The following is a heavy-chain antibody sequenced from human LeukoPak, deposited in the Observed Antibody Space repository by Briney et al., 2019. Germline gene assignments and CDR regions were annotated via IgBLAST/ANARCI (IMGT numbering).Heavy chain of an antibody. D-gene: IGHD4/OR15-4a*01. CDR1: GGSISSSSYY. V-gene: IGHV4-39*07. CDR2: IYYSGST. J-gene: IGHJ4*02. CDR3: ATAPMVAAEY. Sequence: PSETLSLTCTVSGGSISSSSYYWGWIRQPPGEGLEWIGSIYYSGSTYYNPSLKSRVTISVDTSKNQFSLKLSSVTAADTAVYYCATAPMVAAEYWGQGTLVTVSS.